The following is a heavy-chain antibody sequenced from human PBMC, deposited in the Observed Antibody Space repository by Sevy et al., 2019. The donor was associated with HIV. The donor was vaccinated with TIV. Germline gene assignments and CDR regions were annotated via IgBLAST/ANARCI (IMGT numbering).Heavy chain of an antibody. CDR3: AGARVDTAMVLSGNYYYYYGMDV. CDR2: ISRSGSTI. J-gene: IGHJ6*02. CDR1: GFTFSDYY. V-gene: IGHV3-11*01. D-gene: IGHD5-18*01. Sequence: GGSLRLSCAASGFTFSDYYMSWIRQAPGKGLEWVSYISRSGSTIYYADSVKGRFTISRDNAKNSLYLQMNSLRAEDTAVYYCAGARVDTAMVLSGNYYYYYGMDVWGQGTTVTVSS.